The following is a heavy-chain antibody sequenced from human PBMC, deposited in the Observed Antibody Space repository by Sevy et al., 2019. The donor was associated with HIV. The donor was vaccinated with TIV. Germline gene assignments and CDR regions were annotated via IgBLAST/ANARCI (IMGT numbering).Heavy chain of an antibody. J-gene: IGHJ3*02. V-gene: IGHV1-8*01. CDR1: GYTFTSYD. CDR3: AREGNYYDSGTFDI. Sequence: ASVKVSCKASGYTFTSYDINWVRQATGQGLEWMGWMNPNSGNTGYAQNFQGRVTMTRNTSISTAYMELSSLRSEDTAVYYCAREGNYYDSGTFDIWGQGTIVTVSS. CDR2: MNPNSGNT. D-gene: IGHD3-10*01.